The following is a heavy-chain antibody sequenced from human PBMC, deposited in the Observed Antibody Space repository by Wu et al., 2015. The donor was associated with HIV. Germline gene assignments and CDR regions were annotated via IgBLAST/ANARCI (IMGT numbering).Heavy chain of an antibody. J-gene: IGHJ4*02. Sequence: QVQLVQSGAEVKKPGASVKVSCKASGYTFTDYYMHWVRQAPGQGLEWMGWFNPKNGGTNYAQKFQDRVTMTRDRSLSTAYMELNSLRSDDTAVYYCARGTHSNYYSSSLGYWGQGTLVHRLL. D-gene: IGHD4-11*01. V-gene: IGHV1-2*02. CDR2: FNPKNGGT. CDR3: ARGTHSNYYSSSLGY. CDR1: GYTFTDYY.